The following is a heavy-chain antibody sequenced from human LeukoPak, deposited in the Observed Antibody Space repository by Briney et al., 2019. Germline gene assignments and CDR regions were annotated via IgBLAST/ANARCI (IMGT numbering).Heavy chain of an antibody. D-gene: IGHD6-19*01. Sequence: SETLSLTCTVSGGSISSSSYYWGWIRQPPGKGLEWIGSIYYSGSTYDNPSLKSRVTISVDTSKNQFSLKLSSVTAADTAVYYCARLEYSSGWYFGRGQGTLVTVSS. J-gene: IGHJ4*02. CDR1: GGSISSSSYY. V-gene: IGHV4-39*01. CDR2: IYYSGST. CDR3: ARLEYSSGWYFG.